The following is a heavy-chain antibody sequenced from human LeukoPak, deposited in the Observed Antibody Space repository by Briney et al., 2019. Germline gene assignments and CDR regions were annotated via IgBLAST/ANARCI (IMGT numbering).Heavy chain of an antibody. Sequence: GGSLRPSCAASGFTFSSYAMSWVRQAPGKGLEWVSGIVGSGDSTYSADSVKGRFTISRDNSENTLYLQMNSLRVEDTAIYYCAKVHSSGWVFDYWGQGTLVTVSS. V-gene: IGHV3-23*01. CDR2: IVGSGDST. CDR1: GFTFSSYA. D-gene: IGHD6-19*01. CDR3: AKVHSSGWVFDY. J-gene: IGHJ4*02.